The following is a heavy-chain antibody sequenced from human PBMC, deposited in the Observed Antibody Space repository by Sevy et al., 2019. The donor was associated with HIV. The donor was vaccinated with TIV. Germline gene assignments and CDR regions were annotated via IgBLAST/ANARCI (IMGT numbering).Heavy chain of an antibody. D-gene: IGHD6-13*01. CDR2: IIPIFGTA. CDR1: GGTFSSYA. J-gene: IGHJ5*02. CDR3: ARVGGQQLSRNNWFDP. Sequence: ASVKVSCKASGGTFSSYAISWVRQAPGQGLEWMGGIIPIFGTANYAQKFQGRVTITADESTSTAYMELSSLGSEDTAVYYCARVGGQQLSRNNWFDPWGQGTLVTVSS. V-gene: IGHV1-69*13.